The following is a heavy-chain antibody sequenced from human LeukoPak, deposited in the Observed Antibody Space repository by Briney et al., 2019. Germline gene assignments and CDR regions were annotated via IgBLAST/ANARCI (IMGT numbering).Heavy chain of an antibody. V-gene: IGHV3-30-3*01. CDR3: ARVGDSGAVAHGMDV. J-gene: IGHJ6*02. Sequence: GGSLRLSCAASGFTFSSYAMHWVRQAPGKGLEWVAVISYDGSNKYYADSVKGRFTISRDNSKNTLYLRMNSLRAEDTAVYYCARVGDSGAVAHGMDVWGQETTVTVSS. D-gene: IGHD6-19*01. CDR2: ISYDGSNK. CDR1: GFTFSSYA.